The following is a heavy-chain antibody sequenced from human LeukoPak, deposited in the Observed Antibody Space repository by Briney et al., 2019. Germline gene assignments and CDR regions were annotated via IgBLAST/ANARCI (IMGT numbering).Heavy chain of an antibody. CDR1: GYTFTGYY. J-gene: IGHJ3*02. V-gene: IGHV1-2*06. D-gene: IGHD1-26*01. CDR2: INPNSGGT. Sequence: ASVKVSCKASGYTFTGYYMHWVRQAPGQGLEWMGRINPNSGGTNYAQKFQGRVTMTRDTSISTAYMELSRLRPDDTAVYYCARDSGSLDAFDIWGQGTMVTVSS. CDR3: ARDSGSLDAFDI.